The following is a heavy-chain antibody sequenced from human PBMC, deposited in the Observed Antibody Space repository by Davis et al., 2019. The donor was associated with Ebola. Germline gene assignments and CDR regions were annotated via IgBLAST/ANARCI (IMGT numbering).Heavy chain of an antibody. CDR3: AKSFHDSRAKKGGALDI. D-gene: IGHD3-22*01. Sequence: GESLKISCAASGFTFSSYAMRWVRQAPGKGLEWVSSLTGSSGSTHYADSVKGRFSISRDNSKNTLYLQMNNLRAEDTAVYYCAKSFHDSRAKKGGALDIWGQGTMVTVSS. CDR2: LTGSSGST. V-gene: IGHV3-23*01. J-gene: IGHJ3*02. CDR1: GFTFSSYA.